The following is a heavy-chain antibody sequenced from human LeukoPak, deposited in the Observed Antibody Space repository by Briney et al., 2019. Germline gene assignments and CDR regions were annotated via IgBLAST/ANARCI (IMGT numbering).Heavy chain of an antibody. CDR2: ISSRSSTI. CDR1: GFTFSSYA. J-gene: IGHJ5*02. CDR3: ARDNSGGYYDWFDP. Sequence: QSGGSLRLSCAASGFTFSSYAMSWVRQAPGKGLEWVSYISSRSSTIYYADSVKGRFTISRDNAKNSLYLQMNSLRDEDTAVYYCARDNSGGYYDWFDPWGQGTLVTVSS. V-gene: IGHV3-48*02. D-gene: IGHD1-26*01.